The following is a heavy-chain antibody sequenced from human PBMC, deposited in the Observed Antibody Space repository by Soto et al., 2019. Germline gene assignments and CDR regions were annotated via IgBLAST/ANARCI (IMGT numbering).Heavy chain of an antibody. CDR1: GGSISSSSYY. D-gene: IGHD4-17*01. V-gene: IGHV4-31*03. CDR3: ARDRSTVSYDAFDV. CDR2: IFHSGRT. Sequence: LSLTCTVSGGSISSSSYYWGWIRQPPGKGLEWIGYIFHSGRTYFHPSLKSRVTISVDTSKDQFSLNLSSVTAADTAVYYCARDRSTVSYDAFDVWGQGTMVTVSS. J-gene: IGHJ3*01.